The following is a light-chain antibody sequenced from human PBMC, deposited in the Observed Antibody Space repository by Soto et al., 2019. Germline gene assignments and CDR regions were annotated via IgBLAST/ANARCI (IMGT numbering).Light chain of an antibody. CDR2: LGS. Sequence: ETVMSKYPLSLPDNPGQPACISCRSSPSLLHSNGYNYLDWYLQKPGQSPQLLIYLGSNRASGVPDRFSGSGSGTDFTLKISIVEGEDVGVYYSMHPLKPGKFGQGTKVDIK. J-gene: IGKJ1*01. V-gene: IGKV2-28*01. CDR3: MHPLKPGK. CDR1: PSLLHSNGYNY.